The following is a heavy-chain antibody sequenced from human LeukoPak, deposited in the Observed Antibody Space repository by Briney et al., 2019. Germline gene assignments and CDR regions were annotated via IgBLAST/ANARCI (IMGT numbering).Heavy chain of an antibody. CDR3: ARDKLGRDDSSGYYYVFQH. Sequence: GASVKVSCKASGYTFTSYYMHWVRQAPGQGLEWMGIINPSGGSTSYAQKFQGRVTMTRDMSTSTVYMELSSLRSEDTAVYYCARDKLGRDDSSGYYYVFQHWGQGTLVTVSS. J-gene: IGHJ1*01. CDR2: INPSGGST. CDR1: GYTFTSYY. V-gene: IGHV1-46*01. D-gene: IGHD3-22*01.